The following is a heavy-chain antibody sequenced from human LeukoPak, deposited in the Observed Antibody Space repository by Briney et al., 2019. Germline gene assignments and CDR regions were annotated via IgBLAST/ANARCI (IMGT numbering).Heavy chain of an antibody. CDR2: ISEAGGIT. CDR3: AKDRTDYYESDGYSDLDR. V-gene: IGHV3-23*01. D-gene: IGHD3-22*01. Sequence: GGSLRLSCVTSGITFSSYAMSWVRQAPGKGLEWVSGISEAGGITYYADSVKGRFTISRDNSKNTLFLQVSSLRGEDTAVYYCAKDRTDYYESDGYSDLDRWGEGTLVSVSS. CDR1: GITFSSYA. J-gene: IGHJ5*02.